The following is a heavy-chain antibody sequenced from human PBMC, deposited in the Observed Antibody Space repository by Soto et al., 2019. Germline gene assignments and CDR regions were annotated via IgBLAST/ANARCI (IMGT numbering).Heavy chain of an antibody. V-gene: IGHV4-59*08. CDR2: MYSGGST. Sequence: SETLSLTCTVSGGSISSYYWSWIRQPPGKGLEWIGYMYSGGSTSHNPSLKSRVTISVDTSKNQFSLKLSSVTAADTAVYYCARPNDDILTGRKAYYGMDVWGQGTTVTVSS. CDR1: GGSISSYY. D-gene: IGHD3-9*01. J-gene: IGHJ6*02. CDR3: ARPNDDILTGRKAYYGMDV.